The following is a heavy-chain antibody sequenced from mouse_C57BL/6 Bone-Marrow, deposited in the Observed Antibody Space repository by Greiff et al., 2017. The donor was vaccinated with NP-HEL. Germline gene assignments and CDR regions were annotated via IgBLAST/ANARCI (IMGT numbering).Heavy chain of an antibody. CDR3: ARCGNGDVGYYFDY. CDR1: GYTFTSYG. V-gene: IGHV1-81*01. CDR2: IYPRSGNT. J-gene: IGHJ2*01. Sequence: VKLVESGAELARPGASVKLSCKASGYTFTSYGISWVKQRTGQGLEWIGEIYPRSGNTYYNEKFKGKATLTADKSSSTAYMELRSLTSEDSAVYFCARCGNGDVGYYFDYWGQGTTLTVSS. D-gene: IGHD4-1*01.